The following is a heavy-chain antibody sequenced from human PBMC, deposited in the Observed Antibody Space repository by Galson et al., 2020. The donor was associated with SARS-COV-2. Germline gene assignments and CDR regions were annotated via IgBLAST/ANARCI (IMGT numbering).Heavy chain of an antibody. CDR3: ARVDYSHGMDV. J-gene: IGHJ6*02. CDR2: ISAYNGNT. CDR1: GYTFTSNG. V-gene: IGHV1-18*01. D-gene: IGHD2-21*01. Sequence: ASVQVSCKASGYTFTSNGITWVRQAPGQGLELMGWISAYNGNTNYAQRLQGRVTMTTDTSTSTAYMELRSLRSDDTAVYYCARVDYSHGMDVWGQGTTVTVSS.